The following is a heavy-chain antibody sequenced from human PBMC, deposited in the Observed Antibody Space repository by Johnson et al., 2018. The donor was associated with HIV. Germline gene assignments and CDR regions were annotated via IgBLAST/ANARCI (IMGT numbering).Heavy chain of an antibody. D-gene: IGHD2-15*01. CDR1: GFTFSSYW. Sequence: VQLVESGGGLVQPGGSLRLSCAASGFTFSSYWMHWVRQAPGKGLVWVSRINSDGSSKSYADSVKGRFTISRDNAKNTLYLQMNSLSAEDTAVYYCAREKVVAATYDAFDIWGQGTMVTVSS. CDR3: AREKVVAATYDAFDI. CDR2: INSDGSSK. J-gene: IGHJ3*02. V-gene: IGHV3-74*01.